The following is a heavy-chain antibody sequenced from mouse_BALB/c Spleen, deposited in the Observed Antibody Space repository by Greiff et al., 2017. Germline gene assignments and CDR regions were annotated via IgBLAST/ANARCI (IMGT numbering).Heavy chain of an antibody. Sequence: EVQGVESGGGLVKPGGSLKLSCAASGFTFSSYAMSWVRQTPEKRLEWVASISSGGSTYYPDSVKGRFTISRDNARNILYLQMSSLRSEDTAMYYCARGLGEIFAYWGQGTLVTVSA. J-gene: IGHJ3*01. CDR2: ISSGGST. D-gene: IGHD4-1*01. CDR1: GFTFSSYA. V-gene: IGHV5-6-5*01. CDR3: ARGLGEIFAY.